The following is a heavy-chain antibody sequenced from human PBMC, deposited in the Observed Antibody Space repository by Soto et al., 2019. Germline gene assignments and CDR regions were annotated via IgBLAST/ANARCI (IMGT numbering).Heavy chain of an antibody. D-gene: IGHD2-21*02. V-gene: IGHV3-30*18. CDR2: ISYDGSNK. CDR3: AKDRCGGDCYHFDY. CDR1: GFTFSSYG. Sequence: QVQLVESGGGVVQPGRSLRLSCAASGFTFSSYGMHWVRQAPGKGLERVAVISYDGSNKYYADSVKGRFTISRDNSKNTLYLQMNSLRAEDTAVYYCAKDRCGGDCYHFDYWGQGTLVTVSS. J-gene: IGHJ4*02.